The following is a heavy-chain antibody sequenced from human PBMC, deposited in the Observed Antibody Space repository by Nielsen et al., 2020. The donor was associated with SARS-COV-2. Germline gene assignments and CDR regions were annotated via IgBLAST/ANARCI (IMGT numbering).Heavy chain of an antibody. J-gene: IGHJ6*03. D-gene: IGHD2-2*01. V-gene: IGHV4-38-2*02. CDR3: ARRGGSAGDRAAARRTLYYYYYYMDV. CDR1: GYSISSGYY. CDR2: INHSGGT. Sequence: PETLSLTCTVSGYSISSGYYWSWIRQPPGKGLEWIGEINHSGGTNYNPSLKSRVTISVDTSKNQFSLKLSSVTAADTAVYYCARRGGSAGDRAAARRTLYYYYYYMDVWGKGTTVTVSS.